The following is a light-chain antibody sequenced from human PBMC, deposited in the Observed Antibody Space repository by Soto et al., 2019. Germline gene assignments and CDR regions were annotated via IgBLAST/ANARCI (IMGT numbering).Light chain of an antibody. CDR2: DAS. CDR3: QQYKIYSRT. Sequence: DIQMTQSPSSLSASVGDRVTITCRASQGISTYLNWYQQKPGKAPKLLIFDASSLESGVPSRFSGSGSGTEFTLTISSLQPDDFATYYCQQYKIYSRTFGHGTKVDVK. V-gene: IGKV1-5*01. J-gene: IGKJ1*01. CDR1: QGISTY.